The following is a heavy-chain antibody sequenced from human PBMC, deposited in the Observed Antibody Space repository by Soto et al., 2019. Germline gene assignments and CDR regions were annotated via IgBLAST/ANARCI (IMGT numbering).Heavy chain of an antibody. J-gene: IGHJ6*02. CDR1: GFTFDTYG. V-gene: IGHV3-30-3*01. CDR2: ISYEGSNT. D-gene: IGHD1-1*01. Sequence: GGSLRLSCVASGFTFDTYGIHWVRQAPGKGLQWVALISYEGSNTYYADSVKGRFTISRDNSKNTLYLQMNTLRPEDTGLYYCARVTPGNNLYYFSGLDFWGQGTSVTVSS. CDR3: ARVTPGNNLYYFSGLDF.